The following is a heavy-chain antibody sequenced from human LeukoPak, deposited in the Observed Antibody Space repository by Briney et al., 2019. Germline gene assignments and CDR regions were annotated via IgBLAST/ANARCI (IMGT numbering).Heavy chain of an antibody. Sequence: SQTLSLTCTVSGGSISSGVSYWSWIRQPPGKGLEWIGEINHSGSTNYNPSLKSRVTISVDTSKNQFSLKLSSVTAADTAVYYCARGERTTLYYFDYWGQGTLVTVSS. V-gene: IGHV4-30-2*01. CDR3: ARGERTTLYYFDY. J-gene: IGHJ4*02. D-gene: IGHD1-7*01. CDR2: INHSGST. CDR1: GGSISSGVSY.